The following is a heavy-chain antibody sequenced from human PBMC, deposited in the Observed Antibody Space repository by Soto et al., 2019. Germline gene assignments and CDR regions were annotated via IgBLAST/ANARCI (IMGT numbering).Heavy chain of an antibody. J-gene: IGHJ6*02. D-gene: IGHD4-4*01. CDR3: ARGHSNYWDGMHF. V-gene: IGHV3-72*01. CDR1: GFTFSDHY. CDR2: TRKKANSYTI. Sequence: EVQLVESGGGLVQPGGSLRLTCAASGFTFSDHYIDWVRQAPGKGLEWVVRTRKKANSYTIEYAASVRGRFTISRDDSQNALYLPMNSLKIEDTAVYYCARGHSNYWDGMHFWCQGTTVTVCS.